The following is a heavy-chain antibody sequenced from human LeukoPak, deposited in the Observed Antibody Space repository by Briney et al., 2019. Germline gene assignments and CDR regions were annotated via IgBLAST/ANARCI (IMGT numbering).Heavy chain of an antibody. J-gene: IGHJ4*02. CDR3: AEGSGWYGFDY. V-gene: IGHV3-21*01. D-gene: IGHD6-19*01. CDR1: GLTFSSDS. Sequence: GGSLRLSCAASGLTFSSDSMNWVRQAQGKGLEWVSSISSSSSYIYYADSVKGRFTISRDNAKNSLYLQMNSLRAEDTAVYYCAEGSGWYGFDYWGQGTLVTVSS. CDR2: ISSSSSYI.